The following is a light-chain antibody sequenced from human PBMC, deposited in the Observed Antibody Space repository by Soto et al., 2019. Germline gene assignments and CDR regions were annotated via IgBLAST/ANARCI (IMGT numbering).Light chain of an antibody. V-gene: IGLV2-11*01. Sequence: QSALTQPRSVSGSPGQSVTISCTGTSSDVGEYDYVSWYQHHPGKAPKLMIYDVSQRPSGVPDRFSGSKSGSTASLTISGLQAEDEADYYCCLYAGSRVFGGGTKLTVL. CDR2: DVS. CDR3: CLYAGSRV. CDR1: SSDVGEYDY. J-gene: IGLJ3*02.